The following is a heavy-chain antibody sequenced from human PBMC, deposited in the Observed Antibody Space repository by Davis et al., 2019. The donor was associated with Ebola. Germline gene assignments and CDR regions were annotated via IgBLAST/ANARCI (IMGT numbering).Heavy chain of an antibody. CDR2: ISWNSGSI. CDR3: AKDWAAVLYYGMDV. D-gene: IGHD6-13*01. Sequence: SLKISCAASGFTFDDYAMHWVRQAPGKGLEWVSGISWNSGSIGYADSVKGRFTISRDNAKNSLYLQMNSLRAEDTALYYCAKDWAAVLYYGMDVWGQGTTVTVSS. J-gene: IGHJ6*02. V-gene: IGHV3-9*01. CDR1: GFTFDDYA.